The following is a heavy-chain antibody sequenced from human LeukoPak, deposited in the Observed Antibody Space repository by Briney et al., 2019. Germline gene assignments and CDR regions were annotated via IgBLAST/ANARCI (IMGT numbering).Heavy chain of an antibody. J-gene: IGHJ4*02. D-gene: IGHD3-16*01. CDR1: GGSISSRPYY. CDR2: IPYSGSI. V-gene: IGHV4-39*01. CDR3: ATLEIGDYYFDY. Sequence: SETLSLTCTVSGGSISSRPYYWGWVRQPPGQGLEWIGSIPYSGSIHYNPSLKSRVTISVDTSRNHFSLRLSSVTAADTAVYYCATLEIGDYYFDYWGQGTLVTVSS.